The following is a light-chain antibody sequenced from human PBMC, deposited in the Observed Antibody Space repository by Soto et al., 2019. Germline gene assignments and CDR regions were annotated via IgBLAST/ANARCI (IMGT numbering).Light chain of an antibody. Sequence: QSALTQPASVSGSPGQSITISCTGTSSDIGAYNFVSWFQQLPGKAPKPIISDVSNRPSGVSNRFSGSKSGNTASLTISGLQAEDEADYYCSSYTTSSTLVFGGGTKLTVL. CDR2: DVS. J-gene: IGLJ2*01. CDR3: SSYTTSSTLV. V-gene: IGLV2-14*03. CDR1: SSDIGAYNF.